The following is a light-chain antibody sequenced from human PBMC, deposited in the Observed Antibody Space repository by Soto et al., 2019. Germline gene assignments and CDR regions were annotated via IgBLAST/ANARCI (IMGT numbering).Light chain of an antibody. Sequence: QSALTQPASVSGSPGQSITISCTGTSSDVGGYNYVSWYQQHPGKAPKLMIYDVSHRPSGVSNRFSGSKSGNTAFLTISGLQAEDEADYYCSSYTSSSLYVFGTGTKVTVL. V-gene: IGLV2-14*01. J-gene: IGLJ1*01. CDR1: SSDVGGYNY. CDR2: DVS. CDR3: SSYTSSSLYV.